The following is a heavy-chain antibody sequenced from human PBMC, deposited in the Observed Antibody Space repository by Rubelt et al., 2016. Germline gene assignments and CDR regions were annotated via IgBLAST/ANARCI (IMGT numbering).Heavy chain of an antibody. V-gene: IGHV3-9*01. J-gene: IGHJ3*01. CDR3: GKDPNGDYVGAFDF. D-gene: IGHD4-17*01. CDR2: INWSSKRL. Sequence: EVQLVESGGGLVQPGRSLRLSCAASGFSFDDYGMHWVRQAPGKGLEWVSGINWSSKRLGYADSVKGRFTISRDNAKSSLDLQMNSLRVEETAIYYCGKDPNGDYVGAFDFWGQGTLVTVSS. CDR1: GFSFDDYG.